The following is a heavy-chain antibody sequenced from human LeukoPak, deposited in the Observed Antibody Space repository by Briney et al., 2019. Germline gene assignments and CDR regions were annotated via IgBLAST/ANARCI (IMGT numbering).Heavy chain of an antibody. CDR1: GGTFSSYA. D-gene: IGHD5-18*01. Sequence: SVKVSCKASGGTFSSYAISWVRQPPGQGLEWMGGIIPIFGTANYAQRFQGRVTITADESTSTAYMELSSLRSEDTAVYYCARSGDTASWGYCYYYYMDVWGKGTTVTVSS. CDR2: IIPIFGTA. V-gene: IGHV1-69*13. J-gene: IGHJ6*03. CDR3: ARSGDTASWGYCYYYYMDV.